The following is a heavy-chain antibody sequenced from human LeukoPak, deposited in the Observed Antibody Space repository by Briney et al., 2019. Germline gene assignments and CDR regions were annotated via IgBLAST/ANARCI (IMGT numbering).Heavy chain of an antibody. CDR3: AKSGGSYSYWYLDL. CDR1: GFTFSNYA. D-gene: IGHD1-26*01. Sequence: HGGSLRLSCTASGFTFSNYAMSWVRQAPGKGLEWVSAISGSGGNTYYADSVKGRFTISRDNSKNTLNLQMNSLRAEDTAIYYCAKSGGSYSYWYLDLWGRGTLVTVSS. CDR2: ISGSGGNT. V-gene: IGHV3-23*01. J-gene: IGHJ2*01.